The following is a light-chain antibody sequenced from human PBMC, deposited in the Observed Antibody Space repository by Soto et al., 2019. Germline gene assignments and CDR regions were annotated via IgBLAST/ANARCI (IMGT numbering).Light chain of an antibody. J-gene: IGLJ1*01. CDR1: SGDVGSYNL. V-gene: IGLV2-23*02. Sequence: QSALPKPASVTGSPGQSITIPCTGTSGDVGSYNLVSWYQQHPGKAPKLLIYEVTERPSGVSNRFSGSKSGNTASLTISGLQPDDEADYYCCSYAGNSEVFGTGTKVTVL. CDR3: CSYAGNSEV. CDR2: EVT.